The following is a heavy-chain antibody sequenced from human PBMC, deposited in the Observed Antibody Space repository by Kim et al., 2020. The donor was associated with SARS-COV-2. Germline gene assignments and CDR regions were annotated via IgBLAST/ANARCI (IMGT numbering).Heavy chain of an antibody. D-gene: IGHD6-13*01. CDR1: GGSISSSSYY. J-gene: IGHJ3*02. V-gene: IGHV4-39*01. CDR2: IYYSGCT. CDR3: LAAAAPSADAVVI. Sequence: SETLSLTCTVSGGSISSSSYYWGWIRQPPGKGLEWIGSIYYSGCTYYNPSLKSRVTISVDTSKNQFSLKLSSVTAADTDVYYCLAAAAPSADAVVIWGQGTMVTVSS.